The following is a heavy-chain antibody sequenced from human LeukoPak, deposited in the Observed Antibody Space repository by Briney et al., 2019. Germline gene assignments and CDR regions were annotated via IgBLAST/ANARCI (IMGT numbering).Heavy chain of an antibody. D-gene: IGHD1-26*01. Sequence: KPSETLSLTCTVSGGSISSYYWSWIRQPPGKGLEWIGYIFYRGNTIYNPSLRSRVTMSVDMSKNQFSLKLSSVTAADTAVYYCARHQWVPALDIWGQGTMVTVSS. CDR1: GGSISSYY. CDR2: IFYRGNT. CDR3: ARHQWVPALDI. V-gene: IGHV4-59*08. J-gene: IGHJ3*02.